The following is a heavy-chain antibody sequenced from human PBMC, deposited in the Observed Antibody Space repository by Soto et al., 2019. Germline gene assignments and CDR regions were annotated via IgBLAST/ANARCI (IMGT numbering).Heavy chain of an antibody. CDR1: GYTFANYG. CDR2: INTYNGNT. V-gene: IGHV1-18*01. Sequence: ASVKVSCKASGYTFANYGIIWVRQAPGQGLEWMGWINTYNGNTNYAQNLQGRVTLTTDTSTSTAYMELRPLRSDDTAMYYCARAGQYSSRNYWLHTFDDWGRGTLVTVSS. D-gene: IGHD6-13*01. CDR3: ARAGQYSSRNYWLHTFDD. J-gene: IGHJ4*02.